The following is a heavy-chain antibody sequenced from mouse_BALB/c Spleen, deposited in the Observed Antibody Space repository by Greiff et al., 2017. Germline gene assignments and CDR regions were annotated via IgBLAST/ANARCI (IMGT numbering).Heavy chain of an antibody. Sequence: QVQLKQSGAELVRPGVSVKISCKGSGYTFTDYAMHWVKQSHAKSLEWIGVISTYYGDASYNQKFKGKATMTVDKSSSTAYMELARLTSEDSAIYYCARRDYYGSSSYAMDDWGQGTSVTVSS. J-gene: IGHJ4*01. V-gene: IGHV1S137*01. CDR2: ISTYYGDA. CDR1: GYTFTDYA. CDR3: ARRDYYGSSSYAMDD. D-gene: IGHD1-1*01.